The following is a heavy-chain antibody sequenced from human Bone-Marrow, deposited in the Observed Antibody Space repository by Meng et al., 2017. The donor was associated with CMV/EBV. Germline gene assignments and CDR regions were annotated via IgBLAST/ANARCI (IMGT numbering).Heavy chain of an antibody. J-gene: IGHJ4*02. CDR1: GYTFTGYY. CDR2: ISYDGSNK. D-gene: IGHD3-3*02. V-gene: IGHV3-30-3*01. CDR3: ARGFSFLEWLFPFDY. Sequence: SCKASGYTFTGYYMHWVRQAPGKGLEWVAVISYDGSNKYYADSVKGRFTISRDNSKNTLYLQMNSLRAEDTAMYYCARGFSFLEWLFPFDYWGQATLVTFSS.